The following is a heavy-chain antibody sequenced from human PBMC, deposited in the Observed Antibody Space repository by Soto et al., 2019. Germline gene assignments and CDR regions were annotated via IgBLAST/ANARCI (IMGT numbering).Heavy chain of an antibody. CDR3: ARGPIAAAGPYYFDY. D-gene: IGHD6-13*01. CDR2: INAGNGNT. Sequence: ASVKVSCKASGYTFTSYAMHWVRQAPGQRLEWMGWINAGNGNTKYSQKLQGRVTITRDTSASTAYKELSSLRSEDTAVYYCARGPIAAAGPYYFDYWGQGTLVTVSS. J-gene: IGHJ4*02. CDR1: GYTFTSYA. V-gene: IGHV1-3*01.